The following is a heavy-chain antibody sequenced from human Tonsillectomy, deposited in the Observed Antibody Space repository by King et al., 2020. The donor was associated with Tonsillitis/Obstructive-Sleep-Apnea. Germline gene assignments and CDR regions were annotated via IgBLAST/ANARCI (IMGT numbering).Heavy chain of an antibody. CDR2: GKIKTDGGTT. CDR3: TTDFVEGGVVVDY. V-gene: IGHV3-15*01. J-gene: IGHJ4*02. Sequence: VQLVESGGGLIKPGGSLRLSCASSGFTFRNAWMSWVRQAPGKGREWVGRGKIKTDGGTTNYAAPVKGGFTISRVDSKDMLYLQMSSLKPEDTAVYYCTTDFVEGGVVVDYWGQGTLVTVSS. D-gene: IGHD3-16*01. CDR1: GFTFRNAW.